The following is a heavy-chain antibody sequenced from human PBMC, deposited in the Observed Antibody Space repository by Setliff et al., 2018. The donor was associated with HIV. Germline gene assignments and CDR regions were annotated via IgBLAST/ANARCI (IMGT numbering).Heavy chain of an antibody. V-gene: IGHV3-11*04. CDR1: GFSFSDYY. CDR2: IDDSGRIR. J-gene: IGHJ4*02. CDR3: AKSKQRIAHGLES. Sequence: PGGSLRLSCIASGFSFSDYYMTWIRQPPGKGLEWIAYIDDSGRIRDYAGSVKGRFTISRDNTKSSLYLLMDSLTVEDTAIYFCAKSKQRIAHGLESWGQGAQVTVSS. D-gene: IGHD2-21*01.